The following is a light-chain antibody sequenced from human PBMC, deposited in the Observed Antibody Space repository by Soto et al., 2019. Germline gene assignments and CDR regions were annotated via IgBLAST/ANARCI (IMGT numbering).Light chain of an antibody. Sequence: EVVLTQSPDTLSLSPGERATLSCRASQPVSSFLAWYQQKPGQAPRLLIYDASNTAAGVPARFSGSGSGTDFTLTISRLEPEDFAVYYCQQRANWPLTFGGGTKVEIK. J-gene: IGKJ4*01. CDR3: QQRANWPLT. CDR2: DAS. V-gene: IGKV3-11*01. CDR1: QPVSSF.